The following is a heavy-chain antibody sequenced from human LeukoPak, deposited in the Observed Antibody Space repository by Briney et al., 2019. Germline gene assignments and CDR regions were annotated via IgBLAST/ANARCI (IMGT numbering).Heavy chain of an antibody. V-gene: IGHV3-48*04. CDR3: ARDSSEWLRTFDY. J-gene: IGHJ4*02. CDR1: GFTFSSYA. Sequence: GGSLRLSCAASGFTFSSYAMSWVRQAPGKGLEWVSYISSSGSTIYYADSVKGRFTISRDNAKNSLYLQMNSLRAEDTAVYYCARDSSEWLRTFDYWGQGTLVTVSS. D-gene: IGHD5-12*01. CDR2: ISSSGSTI.